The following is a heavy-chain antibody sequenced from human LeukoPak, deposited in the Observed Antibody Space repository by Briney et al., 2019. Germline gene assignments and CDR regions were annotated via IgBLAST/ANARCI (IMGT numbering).Heavy chain of an antibody. CDR1: GFTFNSYG. D-gene: IGHD3-3*01. CDR2: ISGSGDST. CDR3: AKVPHYDFWSGYYSYLDC. V-gene: IGHV3-23*01. Sequence: PGGSLSLSCAASGFTFNSYGMCWVRQAPGKGLEWVSGISGSGDSTYYADSVKGRFTISRDNSKNTLYLQMNSLRAEDTALYYCAKVPHYDFWSGYYSYLDCWGQGTLVTVSS. J-gene: IGHJ4*02.